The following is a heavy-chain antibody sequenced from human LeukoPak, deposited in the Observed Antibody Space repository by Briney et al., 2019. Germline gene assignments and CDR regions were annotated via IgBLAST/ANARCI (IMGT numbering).Heavy chain of an antibody. J-gene: IGHJ2*01. V-gene: IGHV4-34*01. CDR1: GESFSVYS. CDR3: ARHGWHAWYFDL. D-gene: IGHD6-19*01. CDR2: INQRRNT. Sequence: SETLSLTCVVYGESFSVYSGSWIRQPPGKGLEWIGEINQRRNTNHNPSLKSRVTISIDTSKNQFSLKLSSMTTADTAVYYCARHGWHAWYFDLWGRGTLVTVSS.